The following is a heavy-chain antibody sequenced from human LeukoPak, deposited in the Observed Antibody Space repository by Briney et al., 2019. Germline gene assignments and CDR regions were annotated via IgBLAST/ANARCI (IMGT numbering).Heavy chain of an antibody. V-gene: IGHV3-23*01. CDR2: ISGSGGST. CDR3: GKELPNPGTSRHVQY. Sequence: GGSLRLSCSASGFTFTSYAMSWVRQAPGKGLEWVSSISGSGGSTYYADSVKGRFTISRDNSKNTLYLQMNSLRAEDTVVYYWGKELPNPGTSRHVQYWGQGTLVTVSS. CDR1: GFTFTSYA. J-gene: IGHJ1*01. D-gene: IGHD2-8*01.